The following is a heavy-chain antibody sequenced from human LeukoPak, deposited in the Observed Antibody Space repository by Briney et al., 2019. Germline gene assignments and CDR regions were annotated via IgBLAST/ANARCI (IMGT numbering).Heavy chain of an antibody. V-gene: IGHV1-2*02. D-gene: IGHD6-13*01. CDR3: AAAPAYSSSWYYFDY. CDR2: INPNSGGT. CDR1: GYTFTGYY. J-gene: IGHJ4*02. Sequence: ASVKVSCKASGYTFTGYYMHWVRQAPGQGLEWMGWINPNSGGTNYAQKFQGRVTMTRDTSISTAYMELSSLRSEDTAVYYCAAAPAYSSSWYYFDYWGQGTLVTVSS.